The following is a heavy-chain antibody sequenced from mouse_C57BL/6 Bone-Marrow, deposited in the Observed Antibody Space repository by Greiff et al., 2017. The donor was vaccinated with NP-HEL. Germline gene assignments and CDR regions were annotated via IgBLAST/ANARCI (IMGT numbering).Heavy chain of an antibody. J-gene: IGHJ2*01. CDR2: INPNNGGT. CDR3: ARSDGSSYGYFDY. CDR1: GYTFTDYN. D-gene: IGHD1-1*01. Sequence: VQLQQSGPELVKPGASVKIPCKASGYTFTDYNMDWVKQSHGKSLEWIGDINPNNGGTIYNQKFKGKATLTVDKSSSTAYMELRSLTSEDTAVYYCARSDGSSYGYFDYWGQGTTLTVSS. V-gene: IGHV1-18*01.